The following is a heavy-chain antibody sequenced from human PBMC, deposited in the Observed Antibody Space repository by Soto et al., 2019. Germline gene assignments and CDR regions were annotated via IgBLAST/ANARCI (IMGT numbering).Heavy chain of an antibody. J-gene: IGHJ6*02. CDR3: ARDYFDRSGLYGMDL. CDR1: GYTFIDYY. V-gene: IGHV1-2*02. CDR2: INPDTDDT. Sequence: QLLQSGAEVRKPGASEKVSCKASGYTFIDYYMHWVRQAPGQGLEWMGWINPDTDDTHYAQKFQGRLIMTRDTSINTVYMELSRLTSDDTAVYYCARDYFDRSGLYGMDLWGQGTTVTVSS. D-gene: IGHD3-22*01.